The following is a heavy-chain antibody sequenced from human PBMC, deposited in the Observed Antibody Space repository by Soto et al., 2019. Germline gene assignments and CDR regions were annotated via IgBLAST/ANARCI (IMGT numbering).Heavy chain of an antibody. Sequence: QVPLVQSGAEVKKPGSSVKVSCKASGGTFSSYAISWVRQAPGQGLEWMGGIIPIFGTANYAQKFQGRVTITADESTSTAYMELSSLRSEDTAVYYCARGVRYYYDSSGYRQQNYYYYYGMDVWGQGTTVTVSS. D-gene: IGHD3-22*01. V-gene: IGHV1-69*01. CDR2: IIPIFGTA. CDR1: GGTFSSYA. CDR3: ARGVRYYYDSSGYRQQNYYYYYGMDV. J-gene: IGHJ6*02.